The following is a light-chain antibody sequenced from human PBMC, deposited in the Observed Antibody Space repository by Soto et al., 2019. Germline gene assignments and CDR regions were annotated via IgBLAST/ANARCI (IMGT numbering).Light chain of an antibody. CDR2: RTS. CDR3: QQYNNWPRAT. J-gene: IGKJ4*01. CDR1: HSINDN. V-gene: IGKV3-15*01. Sequence: EIVMTHSPATLSGSPGDRATLSFRASHSINDNLAWYQQKPGQAPRLLMFRTSTRATGFPARFSAGGSGTDFNLTISSLQSEDFAIYHCQQYNNWPRATFGGGTRWIS.